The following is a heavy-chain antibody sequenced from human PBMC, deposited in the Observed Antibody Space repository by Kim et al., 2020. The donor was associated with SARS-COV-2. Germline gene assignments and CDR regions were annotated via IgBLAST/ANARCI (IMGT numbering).Heavy chain of an antibody. V-gene: IGHV3-33*05. CDR3: ARPKGGSYWDGMDV. D-gene: IGHD1-26*01. CDR1: GFTFSSYG. J-gene: IGHJ6*02. Sequence: GGSLRLSCAASGFTFSSYGIYWVRQAPGKGLEWVAVISYDGSNKYYADSVKGRFTISRDNSKNTLYLQMNSLRAEDTAVYYCARPKGGSYWDGMDVWGQGTTVTVSS. CDR2: ISYDGSNK.